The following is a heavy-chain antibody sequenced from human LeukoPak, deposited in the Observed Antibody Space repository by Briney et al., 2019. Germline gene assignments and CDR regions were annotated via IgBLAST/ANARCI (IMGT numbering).Heavy chain of an antibody. D-gene: IGHD4-11*01. V-gene: IGHV4-34*01. Sequence: PSETLSLTCTVYGGSFSGYYWSWIRQPPGKGLEWIGEINHSGSTNYNPSLKSRVTISVDTSKNQFSLKLSSVTAADTAVYYCARMTTVNPYYFDYWGQGTLVTVSS. CDR2: INHSGST. CDR3: ARMTTVNPYYFDY. J-gene: IGHJ4*02. CDR1: GGSFSGYY.